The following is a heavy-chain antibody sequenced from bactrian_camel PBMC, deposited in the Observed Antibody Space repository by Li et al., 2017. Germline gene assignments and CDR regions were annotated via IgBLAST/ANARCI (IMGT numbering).Heavy chain of an antibody. V-gene: IGHV3S53*01. CDR3: TAGGRNCRQAEHGY. CDR2: INKNGNT. CDR1: GYIDSTYG. J-gene: IGHJ4*01. Sequence: VQLVESGGGLVQAGGSLRLSCTASGYIDSTYGLAWFRQAPGKERGGVAAINKNGNTKYADDLKARFTISRDNAKNTLYLQMNSLKGDDTADYYCTAGGRNCRQAEHGYWGQGTQVTVS.